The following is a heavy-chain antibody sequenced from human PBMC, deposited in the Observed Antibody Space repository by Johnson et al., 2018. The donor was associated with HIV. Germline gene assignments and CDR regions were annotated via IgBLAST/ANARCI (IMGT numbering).Heavy chain of an antibody. CDR2: ISYDGSNK. D-gene: IGHD3-22*01. J-gene: IGHJ3*01. CDR1: GFTLSSYA. V-gene: IGHV3-30-3*02. Sequence: QVQLVESGGGVVQPGRSLRLSCAASGFTLSSYAMHWVRQAPGKGLEWAAVISYDGSNKYYADSVKGRFTISRDNSKNTLYLQMDSLRAEDTAVYYCAKTGQMIAGTSAFDVWGQGTMVTVSS. CDR3: AKTGQMIAGTSAFDV.